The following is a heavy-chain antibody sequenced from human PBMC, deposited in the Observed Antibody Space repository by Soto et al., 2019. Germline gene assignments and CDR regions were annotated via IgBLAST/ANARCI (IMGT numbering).Heavy chain of an antibody. J-gene: IGHJ4*02. V-gene: IGHV4-30-4*01. CDR3: AVSIGARYFDY. CDR1: GGSISSGDYY. CDR2: IYYSGST. Sequence: QVQLQESGPGLVKPSQTLSLTCTVSGGSISSGDYYWSWIRQPPGKGLEWIGYIYYSGSTYYNPSLKSRVTISVDTSKNQFSLKLSTVTAADTAGYDCAVSIGARYFDYWGQGTLVTVSS. D-gene: IGHD6-6*01.